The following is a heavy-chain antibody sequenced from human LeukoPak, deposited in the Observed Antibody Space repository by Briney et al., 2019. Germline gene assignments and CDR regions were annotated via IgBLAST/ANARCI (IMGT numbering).Heavy chain of an antibody. V-gene: IGHV4-4*09. CDR1: GASISRHY. CDR2: ISASGRT. Sequence: PSETLSLTCTVSGASISRHYWSWIRQPPGKGLEWIGYISASGRTNYNPALKSRVTISGDTSNNQFSLRLTSVTAADTAVYYCARHRENSYESSHMGFDPWGPGTLVTVSS. D-gene: IGHD3-22*01. CDR3: ARHRENSYESSHMGFDP. J-gene: IGHJ5*02.